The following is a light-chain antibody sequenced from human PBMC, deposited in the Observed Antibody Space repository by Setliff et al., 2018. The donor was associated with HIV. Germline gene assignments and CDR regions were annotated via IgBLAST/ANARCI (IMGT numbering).Light chain of an antibody. Sequence: QSALTQPASVSGSPGQSITISCTGTSSDVGGYNSVSWYQQHPGKAPKLLIYEVSNRPSGVSNRFSGSKSGNAASLTISGLQAEDEADYYCTSYTSSSTLEVFGGGTQLTVL. V-gene: IGLV2-14*01. CDR1: SSDVGGYNS. CDR3: TSYTSSSTLEV. CDR2: EVS. J-gene: IGLJ2*01.